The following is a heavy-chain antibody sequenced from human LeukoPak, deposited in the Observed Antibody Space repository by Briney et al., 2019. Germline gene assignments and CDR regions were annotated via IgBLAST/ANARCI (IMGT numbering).Heavy chain of an antibody. J-gene: IGHJ5*02. CDR2: IYYSGTT. CDR1: GGSIRSGSFY. V-gene: IGHV4-31*03. CDR3: ARDQGGVVRGVIDWFDP. Sequence: SETLSLTCTVSGGSIRSGSFYWTWIRQHPGKGLEWIGYIYYSGTTYYNPSLKSRVSISIDTSKNQFALKLSSVTAADTAVYYCARDQGGVVRGVIDWFDPWGQGTLVTVSS. D-gene: IGHD3-10*01.